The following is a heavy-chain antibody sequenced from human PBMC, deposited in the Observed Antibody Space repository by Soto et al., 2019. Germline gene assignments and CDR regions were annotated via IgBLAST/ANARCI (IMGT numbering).Heavy chain of an antibody. J-gene: IGHJ6*02. Sequence: GESLKISCKGSGFNFSRFWIGWVRQMPGKGLEWMGIIYPGDSDTRYSPSFLGQVTISADKSISTAYLQWSSLEASDTAMYYCARVSPGTGNTYCPYYYYGMDVWGQGTTVTVYS. CDR1: GFNFSRFW. D-gene: IGHD2-15*01. V-gene: IGHV5-51*01. CDR3: ARVSPGTGNTYCPYYYYGMDV. CDR2: IYPGDSDT.